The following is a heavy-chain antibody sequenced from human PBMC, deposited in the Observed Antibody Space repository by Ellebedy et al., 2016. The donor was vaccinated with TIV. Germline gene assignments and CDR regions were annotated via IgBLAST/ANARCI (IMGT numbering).Heavy chain of an antibody. CDR3: ARGVGATHLDY. V-gene: IGHV4-59*12. D-gene: IGHD1-26*01. CDR2: IYYSGST. Sequence: MPSETLSLTCTVSGGSISSYYWSWIRQPPGKGLEWIGYIYYSGSTNYNPSLKSRVTISVDTSKNQFSLKLSSVTAADTAVYYCARGVGATHLDYWGQGTLVTVSS. CDR1: GGSISSYY. J-gene: IGHJ4*02.